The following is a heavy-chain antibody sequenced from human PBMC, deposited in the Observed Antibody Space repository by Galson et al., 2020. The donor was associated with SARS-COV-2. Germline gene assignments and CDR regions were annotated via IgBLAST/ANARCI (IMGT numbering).Heavy chain of an antibody. J-gene: IGHJ5*01. V-gene: IGHV3-30*03. Sequence: GESLKISCAASGFTFNNYGIHWVRQAPGKGLEWVATISYEGSKKYYADSVKGQFTVSRDNSKNTQYLQMNNLRAEDTAVYYCARFASMFLLLYSNWFDSWGQGTQVTVSS. CDR3: ARFASMFLLLYSNWFDS. D-gene: IGHD2-2*02. CDR2: ISYEGSKK. CDR1: GFTFNNYG.